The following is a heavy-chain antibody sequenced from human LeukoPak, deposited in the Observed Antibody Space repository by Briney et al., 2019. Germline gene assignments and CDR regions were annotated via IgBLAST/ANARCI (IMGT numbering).Heavy chain of an antibody. CDR2: ISSSGSTI. CDR1: GFTFSSYE. J-gene: IGHJ6*02. CDR3: AGQQLVKSGMDV. D-gene: IGHD6-6*01. Sequence: GGSLRLSCAASGFTFSSYEMNWVRQAPGKGLEWVSYISSSGSTIYYADSVKGRFTISRDNAKNSLYLQMNSLRAEDTAVYYCAGQQLVKSGMDVWGQGTTVTVSS. V-gene: IGHV3-48*03.